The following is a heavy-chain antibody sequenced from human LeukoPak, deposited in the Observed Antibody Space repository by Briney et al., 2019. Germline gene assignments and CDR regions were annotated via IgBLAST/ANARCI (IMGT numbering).Heavy chain of an antibody. CDR3: ASRRSSSRYGNWFDP. D-gene: IGHD6-13*01. V-gene: IGHV4-4*07. CDR2: IYTTIGST. J-gene: IGHJ5*02. Sequence: SETLSLTCTVSGGSISGHYWSWIRQPAGKGLEWIGRIYTTIGSTNYNPSLASRVTVSVDTSKNQFSLKLSSVTAADTAVYYCASRRSSSRYGNWFDPWGQGTLVTVSS. CDR1: GGSISGHY.